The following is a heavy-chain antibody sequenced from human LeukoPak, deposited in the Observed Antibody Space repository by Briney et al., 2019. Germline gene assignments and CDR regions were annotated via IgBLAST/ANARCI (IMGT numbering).Heavy chain of an antibody. D-gene: IGHD1-20*01. J-gene: IGHJ4*02. Sequence: GGSLRLSCAASGFTFSSYAMHWVRQAPGKGLEWVAVISYDGSNKYYADSVKGRFTISRDNSKNTLYLQMNSLRAEDTAVYYCARDPSNWNVNFDYWAREPWSPSPQ. CDR3: ARDPSNWNVNFDY. V-gene: IGHV3-30-3*01. CDR1: GFTFSSYA. CDR2: ISYDGSNK.